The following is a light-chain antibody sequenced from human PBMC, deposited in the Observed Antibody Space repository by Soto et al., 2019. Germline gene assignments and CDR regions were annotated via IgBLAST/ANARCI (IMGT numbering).Light chain of an antibody. Sequence: EIVLTQSPATLSSFPGERVTLSCRASQTLSNRLAWYQHKPGQAPRLLIYVTSNRATGIPARFRASGSRTDYTLTISSLQPEDSAVYYCHQRQSWPRKFGQGTKGDMK. CDR3: HQRQSWPRK. J-gene: IGKJ1*01. CDR2: VTS. CDR1: QTLSNR. V-gene: IGKV3-11*01.